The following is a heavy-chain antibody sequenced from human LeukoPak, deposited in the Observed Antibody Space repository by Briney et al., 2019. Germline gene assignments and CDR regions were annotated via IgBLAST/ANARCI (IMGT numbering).Heavy chain of an antibody. V-gene: IGHV3-48*03. J-gene: IGHJ4*02. CDR1: GFTFSSYE. Sequence: GGSLRLSCAASGFTFSSYEMNWVRQAPGKGLEWVSYISSSGSTIYYADSVKGRFTISRDNAKNSLYLQMNSLRAEDTAVYYCAKESVLRYFDWLLKPLYRYFDYWGQGTLVTVSS. D-gene: IGHD3-9*01. CDR3: AKESVLRYFDWLLKPLYRYFDY. CDR2: ISSSGSTI.